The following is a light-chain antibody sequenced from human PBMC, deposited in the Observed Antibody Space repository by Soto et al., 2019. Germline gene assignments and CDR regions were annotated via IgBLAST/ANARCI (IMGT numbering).Light chain of an antibody. CDR1: GGHINYA. J-gene: IGLJ1*01. CDR2: VNCRGSH. V-gene: IGLV4-69*01. CDR3: QTWGSDIHV. Sequence: QLVLTQPPSASASLGASVTLTCTVTGGHINYAIAWHQQYPGKGPRYLMTVNCRGSHNKGAGIPDRFSGSSSGAERYHTISTLQSDDEAVYYCQTWGSDIHVFGPGTKRTVL.